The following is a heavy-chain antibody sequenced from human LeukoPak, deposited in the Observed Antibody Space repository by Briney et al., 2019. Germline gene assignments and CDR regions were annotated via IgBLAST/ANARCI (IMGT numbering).Heavy chain of an antibody. CDR1: GFTFSDYY. Sequence: PGGSLRLSCAASGFTFSDYYMSWIRQAPGKGLEWVSYISSSGSTIYYADSVKGRFTISRDNAKNSLYLQMNSLRAEDTAVYYCARDRVTYYDFWSGYAHYYYYYGMDVWGQGITVTVSS. V-gene: IGHV3-11*01. J-gene: IGHJ6*02. CDR3: ARDRVTYYDFWSGYAHYYYYYGMDV. CDR2: ISSSGSTI. D-gene: IGHD3-3*01.